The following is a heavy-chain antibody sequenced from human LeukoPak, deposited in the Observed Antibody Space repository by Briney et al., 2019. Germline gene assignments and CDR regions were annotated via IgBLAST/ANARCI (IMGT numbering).Heavy chain of an antibody. J-gene: IGHJ3*02. D-gene: IGHD3-10*01. CDR2: IYYSGRT. V-gene: IGHV4-61*05. CDR1: GGSISSSSYY. Sequence: SETLSLTCTVSGGSISSSSYYWGWIRQPPGKGLEWIGYIYYSGRTNYNPSLKSRVTISVDTSKNQFSLKLSSVTAADTAVYHCVRHSARGSGGYAFDIWGQGTMVTVSS. CDR3: VRHSARGSGGYAFDI.